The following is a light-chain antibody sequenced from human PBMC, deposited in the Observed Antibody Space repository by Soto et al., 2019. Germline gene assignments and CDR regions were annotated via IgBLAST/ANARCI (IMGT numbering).Light chain of an antibody. J-gene: IGLJ3*02. CDR3: QSYDSSLTGSV. Sequence: QSVLTQPPSVSGAPGHRVTISCTGSSSNIGAGYDVHWYQQLPGTAPKLLIYNDNNRPSGVPDRFSGSKSDTSASLAITGLQAEDEADYYCQSYDSSLTGSVFGGGTKVTVL. CDR2: NDN. V-gene: IGLV1-40*01. CDR1: SSNIGAGYD.